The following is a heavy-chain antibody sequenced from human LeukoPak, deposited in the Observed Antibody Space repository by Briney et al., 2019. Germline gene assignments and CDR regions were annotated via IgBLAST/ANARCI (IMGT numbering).Heavy chain of an antibody. CDR3: ASSPQYYYDTTSRDFDT. J-gene: IGHJ3*02. CDR1: GFTFNSYS. V-gene: IGHV3-21*01. D-gene: IGHD3-22*01. CDR2: FSISSSYI. Sequence: GGSLRLSCVASGFTFNSYSMSWVRQAPGKGLEWVSSFSISSSYIYYADSVKGRFTISRDNAKNSLYLQMNSLRAEDTAVYYCASSPQYYYDTTSRDFDTWGQGTMVTVSS.